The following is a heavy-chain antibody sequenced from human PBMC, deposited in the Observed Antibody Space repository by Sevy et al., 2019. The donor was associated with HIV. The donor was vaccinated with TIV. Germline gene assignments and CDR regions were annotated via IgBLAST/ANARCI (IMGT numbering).Heavy chain of an antibody. CDR1: GNSFSNYW. CDR3: ARGPPYSTGWYSPFDY. D-gene: IGHD6-19*01. CDR2: IYPGESDT. Sequence: GESLKISCKGSGNSFSNYWIGWVRQMPGKGLEWMGIIYPGESDTRYSPSFQGQVTISADKSIGTAYLQWSSLKASDTAMYYCARGPPYSTGWYSPFDYWGQGSLVTVSS. J-gene: IGHJ4*02. V-gene: IGHV5-51*01.